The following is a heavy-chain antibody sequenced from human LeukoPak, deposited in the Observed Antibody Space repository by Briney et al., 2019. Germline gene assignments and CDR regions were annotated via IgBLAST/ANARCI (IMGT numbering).Heavy chain of an antibody. D-gene: IGHD3-16*01. J-gene: IGHJ5*02. CDR3: AREDGANWFDP. CDR1: GGSVSSGSYY. V-gene: IGHV4-61*01. Sequence: PSETLSLTCTVSGGSVSSGSYYWSWIRQPPGKGLECIGYISYSGITNYNPSLKSRVTISVDTSKNQFSLKLSSVTAADTAVYYCAREDGANWFDPWGQGTLDTVSS. CDR2: ISYSGIT.